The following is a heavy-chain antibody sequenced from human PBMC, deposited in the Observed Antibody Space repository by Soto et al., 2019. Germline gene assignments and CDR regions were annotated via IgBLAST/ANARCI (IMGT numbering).Heavy chain of an antibody. CDR1: GGTFSSYA. V-gene: IGHV1-69*06. CDR2: IIPIFGTA. D-gene: IGHD5-12*01. Sequence: SVKVSCKASGGTFSSYAISWVRQAPGQGLEWMGGIIPIFGTANYAQKFQGRVTITADKSTSTAYMELSSLRSEDTAVYYCARGLRKRGSGLQIDYYGMAVWGQVTTVTLSS. CDR3: ARGLRKRGSGLQIDYYGMAV. J-gene: IGHJ6*02.